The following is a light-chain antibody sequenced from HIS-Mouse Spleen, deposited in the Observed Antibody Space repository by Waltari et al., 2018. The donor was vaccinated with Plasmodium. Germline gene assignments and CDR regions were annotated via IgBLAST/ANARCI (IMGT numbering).Light chain of an antibody. V-gene: IGLV3-1*01. CDR2: QDS. J-gene: IGLJ3*02. CDR1: KLGDKY. Sequence: SYELTQPPSVSVSPGQTASITCSGDKLGDKYACWYQQKPGQSPVLVIYQDSKRPAGVPGRFSGPNPGNTATLTISGTQAMDGADYYWQAWDSSTAVFGGGTKLTVL. CDR3: QAWDSSTAV.